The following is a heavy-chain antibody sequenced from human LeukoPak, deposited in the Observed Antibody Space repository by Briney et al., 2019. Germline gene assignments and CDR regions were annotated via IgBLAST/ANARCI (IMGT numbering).Heavy chain of an antibody. V-gene: IGHV5-51*01. J-gene: IGHJ5*02. CDR2: IYPGDSDT. Sequence: GESLKISCQGSGYSFSDYWIAWVRQMPGKGLEWMGIIYPGDSDTRYSPSFQGQVTISADKSTSTAYLQWSSLKASDTATYYCARRGSCSSTSCSKWFDPWGQGTLVTVSS. D-gene: IGHD2-2*01. CDR3: ARRGSCSSTSCSKWFDP. CDR1: GYSFSDYW.